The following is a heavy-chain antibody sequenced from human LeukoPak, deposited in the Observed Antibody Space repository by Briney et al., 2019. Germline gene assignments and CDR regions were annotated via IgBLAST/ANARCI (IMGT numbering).Heavy chain of an antibody. V-gene: IGHV1-46*03. Sequence: ASVKVSCKASGYTFTSYYMHWVRQAPGQGPEWMGIINPSGGSTSYAQKFQGRVTMTRDTSTSTVYMELSSLRSEDTAVYYCARSDPAKLQFDYWGQGTLVTVSS. CDR1: GYTFTSYY. CDR2: INPSGGST. CDR3: ARSDPAKLQFDY. D-gene: IGHD1-7*01. J-gene: IGHJ4*02.